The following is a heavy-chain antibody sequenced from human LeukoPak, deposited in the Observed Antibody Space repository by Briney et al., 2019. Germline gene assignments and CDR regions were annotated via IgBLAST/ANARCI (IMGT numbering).Heavy chain of an antibody. J-gene: IGHJ4*02. CDR1: GYTFTDYY. CDR2: ISAYNGNT. Sequence: GASVKVSCKASGYTFTDYYIHWVRQAPGQGLEWMAWISAYNGNTNYAQKLQGRVTMTTDTSTSTAYMELRSLRSDDTAVYYCARGPYYYDSSGYPIPEYYFDYWGQGTLVTVSS. D-gene: IGHD3-22*01. V-gene: IGHV1-18*04. CDR3: ARGPYYYDSSGYPIPEYYFDY.